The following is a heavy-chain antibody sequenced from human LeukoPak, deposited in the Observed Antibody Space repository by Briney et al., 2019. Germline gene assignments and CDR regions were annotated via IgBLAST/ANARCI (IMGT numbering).Heavy chain of an antibody. J-gene: IGHJ4*02. V-gene: IGHV3-7*01. CDR3: ARDYCSSTSCPWAFDY. CDR1: GFIFSNYW. D-gene: IGHD2-2*01. Sequence: GGSLRLSCAASGFIFSNYWMSWVRQAPGKGLERVANIKLDGSEKYYVDSVKGRFTISRDNAKNSLYLQMNSLRAEDTAVYYCARDYCSSTSCPWAFDYWGQGTLVTVSS. CDR2: IKLDGSEK.